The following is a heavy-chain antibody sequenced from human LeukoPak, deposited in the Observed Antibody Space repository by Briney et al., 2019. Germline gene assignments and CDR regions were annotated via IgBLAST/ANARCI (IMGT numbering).Heavy chain of an antibody. D-gene: IGHD3-22*01. CDR1: GDSISSGDYY. CDR2: ISSSGST. Sequence: PSETLSLTCTVSGDSISSGDYYWSWIRQPAGKGLEWIGRISSSGSTNYNPSLKSRVTISVDTSKNQFSLKLSSVTAADTAVYYCARGNGYYGEDFDHWGQGTLVTVSS. CDR3: ARGNGYYGEDFDH. V-gene: IGHV4-61*02. J-gene: IGHJ4*02.